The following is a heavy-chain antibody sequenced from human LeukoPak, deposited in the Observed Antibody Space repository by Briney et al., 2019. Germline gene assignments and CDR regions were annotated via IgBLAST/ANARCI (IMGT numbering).Heavy chain of an antibody. CDR3: ANWIGSSSRDY. V-gene: IGHV3-23*01. CDR2: INSNGDEI. CDR1: GFTFSTYA. D-gene: IGHD6-6*01. J-gene: IGHJ4*02. Sequence: GSLRLSCAASGFTFSTYAMTWVRQAPGKGLEWVSGINSNGDEIYYADSVRGRFTISRDNSNNALYLQMDSLRAEDTAVYYCANWIGSSSRDYWGQGTLVTVSS.